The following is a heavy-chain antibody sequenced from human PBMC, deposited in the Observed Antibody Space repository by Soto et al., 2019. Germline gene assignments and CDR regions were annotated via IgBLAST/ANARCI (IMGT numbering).Heavy chain of an antibody. CDR1: GYTFTAYY. CDR3: ARGVGSGSYYNQYNWFDP. V-gene: IGHV1-18*04. J-gene: IGHJ5*02. D-gene: IGHD3-10*01. Sequence: ASVKVSCKASGYTFTAYYLHWFRQAPGQGPEWMGWINVYNGNTKYAQKVQGRVTMTTDTSTSTAYMELRSLRSDDTAVYYCARGVGSGSYYNQYNWFDPWGQGTLVTVSS. CDR2: INVYNGNT.